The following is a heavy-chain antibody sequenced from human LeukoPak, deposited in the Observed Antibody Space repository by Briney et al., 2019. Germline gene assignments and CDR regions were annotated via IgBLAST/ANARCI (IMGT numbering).Heavy chain of an antibody. V-gene: IGHV3-30*04. CDR3: ARARGSSSWFY. Sequence: GGTLRLSCAASGSTFSSYAMHWVRQAPGKGLEWVAVISYDGSNKYYADSVKGRFTISRDNSKNTLYLQMNSLRAEDTAVYYCARARGSSSWFYWGQGTLVTVSS. CDR1: GSTFSSYA. D-gene: IGHD6-13*01. CDR2: ISYDGSNK. J-gene: IGHJ4*02.